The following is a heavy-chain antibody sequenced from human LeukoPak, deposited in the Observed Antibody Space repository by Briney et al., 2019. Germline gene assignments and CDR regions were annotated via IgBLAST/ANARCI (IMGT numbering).Heavy chain of an antibody. CDR2: IYYSGST. V-gene: IGHV4-39*07. Sequence: SETLSLTCTVSGGSISSSSYYWGWIRQPPGKGLEWIGSIYYSGSTYYNPSLKSRVTISVDTSKNQFSLKLSSVTAADTAVYYCARGDGNLQTPLLYYFDYWGQGTLVTVSS. CDR3: ARGDGNLQTPLLYYFDY. J-gene: IGHJ4*02. D-gene: IGHD4-23*01. CDR1: GGSISSSSYY.